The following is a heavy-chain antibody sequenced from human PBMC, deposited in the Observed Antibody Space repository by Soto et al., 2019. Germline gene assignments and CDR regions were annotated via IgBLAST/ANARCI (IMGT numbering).Heavy chain of an antibody. J-gene: IGHJ4*02. D-gene: IGHD6-13*01. CDR2: ISGSGGST. CDR3: AKDPNWYSSSCCIDY. CDR1: GFTFSSYA. V-gene: IGHV3-23*01. Sequence: PGGSLRLSCAASGFTFSSYAMSWVRQAPGKGLEWVSAISGSGGSTYYADSVKGRFTISRDNSKNTLYLQMNSLRAEDTAVYYCAKDPNWYSSSCCIDYWGQGTLVTVSS.